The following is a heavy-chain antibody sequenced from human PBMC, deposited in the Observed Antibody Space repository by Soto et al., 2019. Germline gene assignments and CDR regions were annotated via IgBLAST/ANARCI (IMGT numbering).Heavy chain of an antibody. D-gene: IGHD6-19*01. J-gene: IGHJ4*02. V-gene: IGHV1-18*01. CDR1: GYTFTSYG. CDR3: ARAPQGIAVAGTSDY. Sequence: VKVSCKASGYTFTSYGISWVRQAPGQGLEWMGWISAYNGNTNYAQKLQGRVTMTTDTSTSTAYMELRSLRSDDTAVYYCARAPQGIAVAGTSDYWGQGTLVTVSS. CDR2: ISAYNGNT.